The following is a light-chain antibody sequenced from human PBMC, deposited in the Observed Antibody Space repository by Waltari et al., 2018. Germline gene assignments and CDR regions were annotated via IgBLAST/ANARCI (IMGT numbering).Light chain of an antibody. J-gene: IGKJ4*01. Sequence: DIVMTQSPDSLAVSLGERATINCKSSQTVLYSSNNKNYLAWFQPKPGQPPKLLIYWASTRESGVPDRFNGSGSGTDFTLTINSLQAEDVAVYYCQQYYGSPLTFGGGTKVEIK. CDR1: QTVLYSSNNKNY. CDR2: WAS. CDR3: QQYYGSPLT. V-gene: IGKV4-1*01.